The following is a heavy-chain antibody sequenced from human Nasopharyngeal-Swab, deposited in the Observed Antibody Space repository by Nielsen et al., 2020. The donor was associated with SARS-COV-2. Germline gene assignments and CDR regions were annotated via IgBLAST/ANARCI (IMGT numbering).Heavy chain of an antibody. CDR2: IYYSGST. Sequence: WIRQPPGKGLEWIGYIYYSGSTYYNPSLKSRVTISVDTSKNQFSPKLSSVTAADTAVYYCARVGLGRITIFGVVTRGGFDPWGQGTLVTVSS. CDR3: ARVGLGRITIFGVVTRGGFDP. J-gene: IGHJ5*02. V-gene: IGHV4-31*02. D-gene: IGHD3-3*01.